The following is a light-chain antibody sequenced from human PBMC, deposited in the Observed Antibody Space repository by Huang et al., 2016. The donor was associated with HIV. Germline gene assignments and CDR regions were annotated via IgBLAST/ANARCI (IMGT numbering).Light chain of an antibody. J-gene: IGKJ2*01. V-gene: IGKV3-20*01. CDR3: QQYITSPET. CDR1: QPVSSTY. CDR2: GAS. Sequence: EIVLTQSPATLSLSPGDRATLSCRASQPVSSTYLAWYQQKPGQSPRLLIYGASNSATGIPDRFSGSGSGTDFTLTISRLEPEDFAVYYCQQYITSPETFGQGTKLEI.